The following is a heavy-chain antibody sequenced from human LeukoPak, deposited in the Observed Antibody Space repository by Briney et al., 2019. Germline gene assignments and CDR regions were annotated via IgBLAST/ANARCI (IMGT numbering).Heavy chain of an antibody. J-gene: IGHJ6*02. CDR3: ARDQAYYDFWSGQKALYYYGMDV. CDR1: GYTFTSYG. CDR2: ISAYNGNT. Sequence: ASVKVSCKASGYTFTSYGISWVRQAPGQGLEWMGWISAYNGNTNYAQKLQGRVTMTTDTSTSTAYMELGSLRSDDAAVYYCARDQAYYDFWSGQKALYYYGMDVWGQGTTVTVSS. D-gene: IGHD3-3*01. V-gene: IGHV1-18*01.